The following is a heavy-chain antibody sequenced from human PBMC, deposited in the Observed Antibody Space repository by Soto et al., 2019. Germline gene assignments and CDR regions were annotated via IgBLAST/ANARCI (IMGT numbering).Heavy chain of an antibody. J-gene: IGHJ3*02. CDR1: GGSVISSSL. CDR3: ARGSSFRGDFDI. D-gene: IGHD2-21*01. Sequence: SETLPLTSGVSGGSVISSSLWTWLRQSPGKGLEWIGEIYHAGSPNYNPSFQSRVIISLDKSKNNFSLRLTSVNAADAAIYYCARGSSFRGDFDIWGQGTTVTVSS. CDR2: IYHAGSP. V-gene: IGHV4-4*02.